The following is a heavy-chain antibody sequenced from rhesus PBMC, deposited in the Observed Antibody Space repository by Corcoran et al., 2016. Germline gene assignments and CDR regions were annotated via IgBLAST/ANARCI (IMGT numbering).Heavy chain of an antibody. D-gene: IGHD4-29*01. CDR3: ARSHESSLDY. J-gene: IGHJ4*01. CDR1: GGSFSSHW. CDR2: INGKSGTP. Sequence: QVQLQESGPGLVKPSETLSLTCAVSGGSFSSHWWSWIRQSPGKGLVWIGEINGKSGTPTSNPPLKIRFTNSKDASKNQFSLKLSSVTAAATAVYYCARSHESSLDYWGQGVLVTVSS. V-gene: IGHV4-80*01.